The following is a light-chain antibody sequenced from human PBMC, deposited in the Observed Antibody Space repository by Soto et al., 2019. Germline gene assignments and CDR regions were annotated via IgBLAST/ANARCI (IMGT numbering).Light chain of an antibody. CDR3: QQYNNWWT. CDR2: DAS. Sequence: DIQMTQSPSTLSASVGDRVTITCRASQSLSNWLAWYQQKPGKAPKLLIYDASNRATGIPARFSGSASGTEFTLTISSLQSEDSAVYYCQQYNNWWTFGQGTKVDI. J-gene: IGKJ1*01. CDR1: QSLSNW. V-gene: IGKV1-5*01.